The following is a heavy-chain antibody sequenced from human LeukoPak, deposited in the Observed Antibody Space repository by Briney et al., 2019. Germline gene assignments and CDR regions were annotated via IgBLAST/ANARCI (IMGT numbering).Heavy chain of an antibody. CDR3: AKDLPRQLVLGYFDY. V-gene: IGHV3-23*01. CDR1: GFTFSSYA. CDR2: ISGSGGST. J-gene: IGHJ4*02. Sequence: GGSLRLSCAASGFTFSSYAMSWVRQAPGKGLEWDSAISGSGGSTYYADSVKGRFTISRDNSKNTLYLQMNSLRAEDTAVYYCAKDLPRQLVLGYFDYWGQGTLVTVSS. D-gene: IGHD6-13*01.